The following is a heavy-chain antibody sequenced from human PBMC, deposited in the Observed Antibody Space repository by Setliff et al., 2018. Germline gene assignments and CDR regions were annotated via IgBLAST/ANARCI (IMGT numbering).Heavy chain of an antibody. CDR3: AREGVDTRSSTDYRYYMDV. CDR2: TIPSFGST. D-gene: IGHD5-18*01. J-gene: IGHJ6*03. Sequence: VSCKASGGTFRSYGISWVRQAPGQGLEWMGGTIPSFGSTNYAQKFQDRVTIITDGSTSTAYMELSSLRTEDTAVYYCAREGVDTRSSTDYRYYMDVWGKGTTVTVS. V-gene: IGHV1-69*05. CDR1: GGTFRSYG.